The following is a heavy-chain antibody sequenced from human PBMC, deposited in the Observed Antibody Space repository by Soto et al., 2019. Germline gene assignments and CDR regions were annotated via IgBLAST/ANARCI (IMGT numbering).Heavy chain of an antibody. V-gene: IGHV4-61*01. CDR2: IYYSGST. D-gene: IGHD2-15*01. CDR3: ASAPICSGGSCYSNYYYYYGMDV. CDR1: GGSVSSGSYY. J-gene: IGHJ6*02. Sequence: LSLTCTVSGGSVSSGSYYWSWIRQPPGKGLEWIGYIYYSGSTNYNPSLKSRVTISVDTSKNQFSLKLSSVTAADTAVYYCASAPICSGGSCYSNYYYYYGMDVWGQGTTVTVSS.